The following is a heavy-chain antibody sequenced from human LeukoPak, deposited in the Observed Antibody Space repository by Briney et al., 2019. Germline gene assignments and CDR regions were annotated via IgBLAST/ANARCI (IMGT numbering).Heavy chain of an antibody. CDR2: INPNSGGT. CDR1: GYTFTGYY. CDR3: ARVRQPGNWFDP. J-gene: IGHJ5*02. D-gene: IGHD1-1*01. Sequence: ASVKVSCKASGYTFTGYYMHWVRQAPGQGLEWMGRINPNSGGTNYAQKFQGRVTMTRDTSISTAYMELSRLRSDDTAVYYCARVRQPGNWFDPWGQGTLVTVSS. V-gene: IGHV1-2*06.